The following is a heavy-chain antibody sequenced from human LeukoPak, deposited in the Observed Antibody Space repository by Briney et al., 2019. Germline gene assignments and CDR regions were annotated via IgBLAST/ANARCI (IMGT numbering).Heavy chain of an antibody. V-gene: IGHV3-23*01. D-gene: IGHD6-19*01. CDR2: ISGSGGST. J-gene: IGHJ4*02. CDR1: GFTFSSYA. Sequence: GGSLRLSCAASGFTFSSYAMSWVRQAPGKGLEWVSGISGSGGSTYYADSVKGRFTISRDNSKNTLCLQMNSLTAEDTAVYYCAKSGGYTSGWYPHWGQGTLVTVSS. CDR3: AKSGGYTSGWYPH.